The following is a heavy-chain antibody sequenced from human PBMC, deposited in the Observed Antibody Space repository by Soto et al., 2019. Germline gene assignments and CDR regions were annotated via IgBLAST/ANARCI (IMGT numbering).Heavy chain of an antibody. CDR3: ARVERGTATPVVDAFDI. D-gene: IGHD2-21*02. CDR2: MSHSGGT. V-gene: IGHV4-34*01. CDR1: GGSVSGANYY. J-gene: IGHJ3*02. Sequence: ASETLSLTCAVYGGSVSGANYYWGWIPQPPGKGLEWIGEMSHSGGTHFNPPLKSRVTISVDTSTNQFSLKMSSVTAADTALYYCARVERGTATPVVDAFDIWGPGKMVTVSS.